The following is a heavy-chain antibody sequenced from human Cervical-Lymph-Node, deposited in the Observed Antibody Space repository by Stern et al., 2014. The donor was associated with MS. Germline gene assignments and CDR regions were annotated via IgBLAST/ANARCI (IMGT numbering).Heavy chain of an antibody. CDR3: ARARVGDYARSPHLDS. Sequence: EMQLVESGGGLVKPGESLRLSCDASGFTFSHYSINWVRQVPGKGLEWISSISTNSTHTYYADSVDGRFTISRDSAKDSVSLHMVSLRAEDTAVYYCARARVGDYARSPHLDSWGQGTLVTVSS. CDR1: GFTFSHYS. V-gene: IGHV3-21*01. J-gene: IGHJ4*02. D-gene: IGHD4-17*01. CDR2: ISTNSTHT.